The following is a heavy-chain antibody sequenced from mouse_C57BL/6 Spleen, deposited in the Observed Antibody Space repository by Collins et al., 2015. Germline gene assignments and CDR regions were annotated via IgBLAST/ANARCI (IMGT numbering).Heavy chain of an antibody. Sequence: QVQLQQPGAELVKPGASVKLSCKASGYTFISYWMHWVKQRPGQGLEWIGEIDPSDSYTNYNQKFKGKATLTVDKSSSTAYMQLSSLTSEDSAVYYCARSLYDYGAYWGQGTLVTVSA. V-gene: IGHV1-69*02. J-gene: IGHJ3*01. CDR1: GYTFISYW. D-gene: IGHD2-4*01. CDR2: IDPSDSYT. CDR3: ARSLYDYGAY.